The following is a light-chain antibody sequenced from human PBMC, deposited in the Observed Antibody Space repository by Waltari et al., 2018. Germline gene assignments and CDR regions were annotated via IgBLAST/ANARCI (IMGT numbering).Light chain of an antibody. CDR1: TGTVTSGYY. V-gene: IGLV7-43*01. J-gene: IGLJ3*02. CDR2: STT. CDR3: LLYHAGAWV. Sequence: QTVVTQEPSLTVSPGGTVTLTCASSTGTVTSGYYANWFQQKPGQTPRPLIFSTTDRHSWTPARFSGSLLGGKAALTLSAVQPDEAEYYCLLYHAGAWVFGGGTKLTVL.